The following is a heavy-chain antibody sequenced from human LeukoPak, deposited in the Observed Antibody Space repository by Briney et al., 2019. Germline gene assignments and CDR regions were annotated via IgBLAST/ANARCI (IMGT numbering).Heavy chain of an antibody. J-gene: IGHJ3*02. D-gene: IGHD3-22*01. CDR3: ARASLGIAYYYDSSGYYDAFDI. V-gene: IGHV3-21*01. Sequence: PGGSLRLSCAASGFTFSSYSMNWVRQAPGKGLEWVSSISSSSSYIYYADSVKGRFTISRDNAKNSLYLQMNSLRAEDTAVYYCARASLGIAYYYDSSGYYDAFDIWGQGTMVTVSS. CDR2: ISSSSSYI. CDR1: GFTFSSYS.